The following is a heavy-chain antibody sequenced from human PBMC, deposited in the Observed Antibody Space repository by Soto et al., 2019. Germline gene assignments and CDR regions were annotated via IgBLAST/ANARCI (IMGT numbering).Heavy chain of an antibody. D-gene: IGHD6-19*01. CDR2: INAGNGNT. V-gene: IGHV1-3*05. CDR3: PRAVAVAADFDY. J-gene: IGHJ4*02. CDR1: GYTFTGYA. Sequence: QAQLVQSGAEEKKPGASEKGSCKPSGYTFTGYAMHWVRQAPGQRLEWMGWINAGNGNTKYSQTFQGRVTITRDTSASTAYIELISLRSDDTAVYYCPRAVAVAADFDYWGQGTLVTFSS.